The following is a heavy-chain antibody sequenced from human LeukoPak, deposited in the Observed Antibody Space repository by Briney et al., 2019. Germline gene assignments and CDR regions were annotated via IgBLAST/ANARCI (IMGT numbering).Heavy chain of an antibody. J-gene: IGHJ4*02. V-gene: IGHV3-30*18. CDR3: AKEVMITSGGVIAPPDY. D-gene: IGHD3-16*02. CDR2: ISYDGSKK. CDR1: GFTFSSYG. Sequence: GGSLRLSCAASGFTFSSYGMHWVRQAPGKGLEWVADISYDGSKKYYADSVKGRFTICRDNSKNTLYLQMNRLRAEDTAVYYCAKEVMITSGGVIAPPDYWGQGTLVTVSS.